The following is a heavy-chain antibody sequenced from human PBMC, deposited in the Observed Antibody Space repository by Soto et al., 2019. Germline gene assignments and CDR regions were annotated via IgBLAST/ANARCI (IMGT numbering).Heavy chain of an antibody. Sequence: AGESLKISCKGSGYSFTSYWISWVRQMPGKGLEWMGRIDPSDSYTNYSPSFQGHVTISADKSISTAYLQWSSLKASDTAMYYCATDPNCSSTSCYPSGMDVWGQGTTVTSP. J-gene: IGHJ6*02. CDR2: IDPSDSYT. CDR3: ATDPNCSSTSCYPSGMDV. D-gene: IGHD2-2*01. V-gene: IGHV5-10-1*01. CDR1: GYSFTSYW.